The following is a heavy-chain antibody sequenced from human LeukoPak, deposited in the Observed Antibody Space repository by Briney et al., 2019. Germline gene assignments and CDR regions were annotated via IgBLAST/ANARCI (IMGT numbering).Heavy chain of an antibody. CDR1: GYTFASYY. J-gene: IGHJ4*02. D-gene: IGHD2-2*01. V-gene: IGHV1-46*01. CDR3: ARRYCSSTSCYLADY. CDR2: INPSGGST. Sequence: ASVKVSCKASGYTFASYYMHWVRQAPGQGLEWMGIINPSGGSTSYAQKFQGRVTMTRDTSTSTVYMELSSLRSEDTAVYYCARRYCSSTSCYLADYWGQGTLVTVSS.